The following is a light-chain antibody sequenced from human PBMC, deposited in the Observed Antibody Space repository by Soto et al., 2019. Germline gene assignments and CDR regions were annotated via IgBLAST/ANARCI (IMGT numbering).Light chain of an antibody. J-gene: IGLJ1*01. CDR2: GNT. Sequence: QSVLTQPPSLSGAPGQRVTISCTGSSSNIGADYDVHWYQQFPGTAPKLLLYGNTNRPSGVPDRFSGSKSGTSASLAITGLQAEDEADYYCQSYDSSLSGYVFGTGTKLTVL. CDR1: SSNIGADYD. CDR3: QSYDSSLSGYV. V-gene: IGLV1-40*01.